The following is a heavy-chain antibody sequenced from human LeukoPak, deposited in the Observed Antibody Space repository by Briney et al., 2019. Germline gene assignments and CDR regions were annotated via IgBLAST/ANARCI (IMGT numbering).Heavy chain of an antibody. V-gene: IGHV1-46*01. Sequence: ASVKVSCKASGYTFASYYMHWVRQAPGQGLEWMGIINPSGGSTSYAQKFQGRVTMTRDISTSTDYMELSSLRSEDTAVYYCARDNSVGDTAWWFDPWGQGTLVTVSS. CDR3: ARDNSVGDTAWWFDP. CDR1: GYTFASYY. D-gene: IGHD1-26*01. J-gene: IGHJ5*02. CDR2: INPSGGST.